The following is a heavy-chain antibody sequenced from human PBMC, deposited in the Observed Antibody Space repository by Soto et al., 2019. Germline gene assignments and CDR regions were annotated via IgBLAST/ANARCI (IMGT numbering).Heavy chain of an antibody. D-gene: IGHD2-15*01. Sequence: VELLESGGGLVQPGGSLRLSCVASGFAFSDYAMNWVRQSPGRGLEWVSGVGPGGDDTYYADSVRGRFTVSSDNAKNTLYLEMRTLTVADTAIYFCARGSAFWGQGTLVTVSS. J-gene: IGHJ4*02. CDR2: VGPGGDDT. CDR1: GFAFSDYA. V-gene: IGHV3-23*01. CDR3: ARGSAF.